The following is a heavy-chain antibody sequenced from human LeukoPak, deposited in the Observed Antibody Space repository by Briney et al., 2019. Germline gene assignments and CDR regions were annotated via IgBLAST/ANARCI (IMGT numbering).Heavy chain of an antibody. CDR3: ARGGVAPSGGPFFDY. J-gene: IGHJ4*02. CDR2: MYHDGDT. V-gene: IGHV4-30-2*01. CDR1: RGSISSGVYS. Sequence: SETLSLTCAASRGSISSGVYSWSWIRQPPGKGLEWIGYMYHDGDTYYNPCLKGRVTISVDRSKNQFSLKVSSVTAADTAVYYCARGGVAPSGGPFFDYWGQGTLVTVSS. D-gene: IGHD3-10*01.